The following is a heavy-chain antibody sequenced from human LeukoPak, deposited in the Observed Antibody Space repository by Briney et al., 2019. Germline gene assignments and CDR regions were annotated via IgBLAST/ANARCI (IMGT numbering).Heavy chain of an antibody. J-gene: IGHJ5*02. D-gene: IGHD4-17*01. CDR1: GGSFSGYY. V-gene: IGHV4-34*01. CDR2: INHSGST. CDR3: ARQIRRFDP. Sequence: SETLSLTCAVYGGSFSGYYWSWIRQPPGKGLEWIGEINHSGSTNYNPSLKSRVTISVDTSKNQFSLKLSSVTAADTAVYYCARQIRRFDPWGQGTLVTVSS.